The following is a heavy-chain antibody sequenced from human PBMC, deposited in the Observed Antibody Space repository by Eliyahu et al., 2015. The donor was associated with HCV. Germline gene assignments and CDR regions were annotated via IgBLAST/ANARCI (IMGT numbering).Heavy chain of an antibody. V-gene: IGHV3-11*01. CDR1: GFTFSDYY. CDR2: ISSSGSTI. Sequence: QVQLVESGGXXVKPXGSRRLXCAASGFTFSDYYRRWIRQAPGKGLEWVSYISSSGSTIYYADSVKGRFTISRDNAKNSLYLQMNSLRAEDTAVYYCASTPKLPGAHYWGQGTLVTVSS. CDR3: ASTPKLPGAHY. J-gene: IGHJ4*02. D-gene: IGHD1-26*01.